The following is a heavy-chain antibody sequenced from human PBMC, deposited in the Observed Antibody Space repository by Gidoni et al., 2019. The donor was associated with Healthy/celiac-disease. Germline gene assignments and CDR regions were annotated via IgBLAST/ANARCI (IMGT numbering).Heavy chain of an antibody. Sequence: QVQLQESGPGLVKPSETLSLTCTVSGGSISSYYWSWIRQPPGKGLEWIGYIYYSGSTNYNPSLKSRVTISVDTSKNQFSLKLSSVTAADTAVYYCARGPVVAATWFDPWGQGTLVTVSS. D-gene: IGHD2-15*01. V-gene: IGHV4-59*01. CDR2: IYYSGST. J-gene: IGHJ5*02. CDR1: GGSISSYY. CDR3: ARGPVVAATWFDP.